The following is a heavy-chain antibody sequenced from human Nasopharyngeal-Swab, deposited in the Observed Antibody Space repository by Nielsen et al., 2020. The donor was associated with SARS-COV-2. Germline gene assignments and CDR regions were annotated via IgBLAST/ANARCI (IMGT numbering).Heavy chain of an antibody. CDR1: GGTFSSYA. J-gene: IGHJ4*02. CDR3: ARVKPTDCSGGSCYSLPLGY. Sequence: VKVSCKASGGTFSSYAISWVRQAPGQGLEWMGRIIPILGIANYAQKFQGRVTITADKSTSTAYMELSSLRSEDTAVYYCARVKPTDCSGGSCYSLPLGYWGQGTLVTVSS. CDR2: IIPILGIA. D-gene: IGHD2-15*01. V-gene: IGHV1-69*04.